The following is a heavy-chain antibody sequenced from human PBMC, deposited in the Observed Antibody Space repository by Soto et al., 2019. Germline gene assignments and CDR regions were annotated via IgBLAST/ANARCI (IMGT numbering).Heavy chain of an antibody. Sequence: ASVKVSCKASGYTFTNYYMHWVRQAPGQGLEWMGVIHYSGATPTYAQKFQGRVTITRNTSISTAYMELSSLRSEDTAVYYCARDGYSSSNFDYWGQGTLVTVSS. D-gene: IGHD6-6*01. CDR1: GYTFTNYY. V-gene: IGHV1-46*01. CDR2: IHYSGATP. CDR3: ARDGYSSSNFDY. J-gene: IGHJ4*02.